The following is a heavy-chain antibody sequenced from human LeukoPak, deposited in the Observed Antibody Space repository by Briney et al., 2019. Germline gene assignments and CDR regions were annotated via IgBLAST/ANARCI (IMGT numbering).Heavy chain of an antibody. Sequence: GGSLRLSCAASGFTFSSYGMHWVRQAPGKGLEWVAVISYDGSNKYYADSVKGRFTISRDNSKNTLYLQMNSLRAEDTAVYYCAEDLVVPKAENYWGQGPLVTVSS. V-gene: IGHV3-30*18. CDR2: ISYDGSNK. CDR3: AEDLVVPKAENY. D-gene: IGHD2-21*01. CDR1: GFTFSSYG. J-gene: IGHJ4*02.